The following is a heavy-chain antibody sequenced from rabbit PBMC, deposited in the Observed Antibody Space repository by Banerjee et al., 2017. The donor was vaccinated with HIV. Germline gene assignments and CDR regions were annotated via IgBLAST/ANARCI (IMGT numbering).Heavy chain of an antibody. J-gene: IGHJ4*01. D-gene: IGHD2-1*01. V-gene: IGHV1S43*01. Sequence: QEQLVESGGGLVKPGASLTLTCTASGFSFSSGYDMCWVRQAPGKGLEWIACIYAGSSGYTYYASWVNGRFTISRSTSLNTVDLKMTSLTAADTATYFCARGIATMTMVISPHYFNLWGPGTLVTVS. CDR1: GFSFSSGYD. CDR2: IYAGSSGYT. CDR3: ARGIATMTMVISPHYFNL.